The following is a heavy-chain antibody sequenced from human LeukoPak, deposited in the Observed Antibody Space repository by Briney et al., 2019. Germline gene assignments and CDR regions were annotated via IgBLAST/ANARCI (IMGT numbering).Heavy chain of an antibody. V-gene: IGHV4-4*07. CDR3: ARDRAYCIGGSCYYFYYMDV. J-gene: IGHJ6*03. D-gene: IGHD2-15*01. CDR2: ISSSGST. Sequence: SETLSLTCTVSNGSISSFYWSWIRQPAGKGLEWIGRISSSGSTDYNPSLKSRVTMSVDMSKNEFSLRLSTVTAADTAVYYCARDRAYCIGGSCYYFYYMDVWGKGTTATISS. CDR1: NGSISSFY.